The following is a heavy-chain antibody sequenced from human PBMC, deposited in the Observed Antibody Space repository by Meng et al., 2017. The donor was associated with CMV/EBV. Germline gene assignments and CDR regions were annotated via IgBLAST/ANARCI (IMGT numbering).Heavy chain of an antibody. Sequence: ASVKVSCKASGYTFTGYYMHWVRQAPGQGLEWMGWINPNSGGTNYAQKFQGRVTMTRDTSISTAYMELSRLRSDDTAVYYCAQGSVVAHPGTYYGMDVWGQGTTVTVSS. CDR2: INPNSGGT. CDR3: AQGSVVAHPGTYYGMDV. J-gene: IGHJ6*02. V-gene: IGHV1-2*02. CDR1: GYTFTGYY. D-gene: IGHD1-1*01.